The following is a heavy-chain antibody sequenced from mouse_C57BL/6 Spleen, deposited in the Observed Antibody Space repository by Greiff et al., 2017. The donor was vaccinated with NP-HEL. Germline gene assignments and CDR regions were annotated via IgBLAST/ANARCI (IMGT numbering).Heavy chain of an antibody. D-gene: IGHD2-4*01. CDR2: IDPSDSYT. CDR1: GYTFSSYW. CDR3: ARARYDYDGWFAY. J-gene: IGHJ3*01. Sequence: QVQLQQPGAELVMPGASVKLSCKASGYTFSSYWMHWVKQRPGQGLEWIGEIDPSDSYTNYNQKFKGKSTLTVDKSSSTAYMQLSSLTSEDSAVYYCARARYDYDGWFAYWGQGTLVTVSA. V-gene: IGHV1-69*01.